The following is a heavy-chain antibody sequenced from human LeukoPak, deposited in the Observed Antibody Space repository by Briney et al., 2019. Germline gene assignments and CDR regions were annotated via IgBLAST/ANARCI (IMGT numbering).Heavy chain of an antibody. CDR3: ARGSGDANWYFDL. V-gene: IGHV3-23*01. J-gene: IGHJ2*01. CDR1: GFTFSSYA. CDR2: ISGSGGST. D-gene: IGHD2-15*01. Sequence: GGSLRLSCAASGFTFSSYAMSWVRQAPGKGLEWVSAISGSGGSTYYADSVKGRFTISRDNSKNTLYLQMNSLRAEDTAVYYCARGSGDANWYFDLWGRGTLVTVSS.